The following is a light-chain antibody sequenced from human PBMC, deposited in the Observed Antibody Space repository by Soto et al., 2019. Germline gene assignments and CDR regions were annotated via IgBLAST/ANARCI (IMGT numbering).Light chain of an antibody. J-gene: IGKJ1*01. Sequence: DVQMTQSPSSLSASVGDRVTISCRASQSISIYLNWYQQKPGTAPRLLVYAASNLHSGFPSRFSGSGSETAFHLTISSLQPEDFATYYCQQSYSSPQTFGQGTKVDVK. CDR2: AAS. CDR3: QQSYSSPQT. CDR1: QSISIY. V-gene: IGKV1-39*01.